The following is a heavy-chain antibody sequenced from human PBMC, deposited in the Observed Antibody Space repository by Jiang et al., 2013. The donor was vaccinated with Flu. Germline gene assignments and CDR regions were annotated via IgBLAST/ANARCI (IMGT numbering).Heavy chain of an antibody. CDR1: GYTFTSYY. J-gene: IGHJ4*02. CDR2: INPSGGST. Sequence: GAEVKKPGASVKVSCKASGYTFTSYYMHWVRQAPGQGLEWMGIINPSGGSTSYAQKFQGRVTMTRDTSISTAYMELSSLRSDDTALYYCARVQASGSYPIDYWGQGTLVTVSS. V-gene: IGHV1-46*01. CDR3: ARVQASGSYPIDY. D-gene: IGHD1-26*01.